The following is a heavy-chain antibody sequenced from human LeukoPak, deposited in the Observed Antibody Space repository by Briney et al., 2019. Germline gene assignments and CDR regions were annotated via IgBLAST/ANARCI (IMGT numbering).Heavy chain of an antibody. CDR2: IYYSGST. V-gene: IGHV4-59*12. CDR3: ASGIAAAELDP. CDR1: GGSISSYY. D-gene: IGHD6-13*01. J-gene: IGHJ5*02. Sequence: SETLSLTCTVSGGSISSYYWSWIRQPPGKGLEWIGYIYYSGSTNYNPSLKSRVTISVDTSKNQFSLKLSSVTAADMAVYYCASGIAAAELDPWGQGTLVTVSS.